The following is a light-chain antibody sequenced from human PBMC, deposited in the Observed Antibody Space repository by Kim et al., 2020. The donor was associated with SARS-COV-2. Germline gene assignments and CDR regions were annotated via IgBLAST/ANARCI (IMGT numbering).Light chain of an antibody. Sequence: SSELTQDPAVSVALGQTVRITCQGDSLRSYYATWYQQKPGQAPILVIYGKNNRPSGILDRFSGSSSGNTASLTITGTQAGDEADYYCNSRDSNNNVLFGG. V-gene: IGLV3-19*01. CDR1: SLRSYY. J-gene: IGLJ2*01. CDR2: GKN. CDR3: NSRDSNNNVL.